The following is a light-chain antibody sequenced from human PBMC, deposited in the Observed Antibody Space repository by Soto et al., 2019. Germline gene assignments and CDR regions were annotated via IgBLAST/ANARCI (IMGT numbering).Light chain of an antibody. CDR3: CSVVGTGTYL. J-gene: IGLJ1*01. CDR2: EDR. Sequence: QSPLPPPASLSGSPGQAITISCTGSSKDVANNKFVSWYQHSPRKGPKLLIYEDRRRPPGVSNRFSASKSGNTASLTISGLQSGDEADYYCCSVVGTGTYLFGSGTKLTVL. CDR1: SKDVANNKF. V-gene: IGLV2-23*01.